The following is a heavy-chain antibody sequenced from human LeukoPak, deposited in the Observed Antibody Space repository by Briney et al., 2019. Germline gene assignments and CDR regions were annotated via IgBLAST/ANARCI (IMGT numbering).Heavy chain of an antibody. D-gene: IGHD3-22*01. CDR1: GGSICSGGYY. CDR2: IYYSGSN. CDR3: ARGSLTYYGSSGYFDY. Sequence: KASETLSLTCTVSGGSICSGGYYWRWIRQHPGKGVEWIVYIYYSGSNYYNPSLKSRVTISVDTSKNKFSLKLSSLSAADTAVYYCARGSLTYYGSSGYFDYWGQGTLVTVSS. J-gene: IGHJ4*02. V-gene: IGHV4-31*03.